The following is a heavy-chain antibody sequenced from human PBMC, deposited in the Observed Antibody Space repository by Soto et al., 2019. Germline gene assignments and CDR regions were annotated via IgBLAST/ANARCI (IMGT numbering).Heavy chain of an antibody. CDR1: GYTFTSND. D-gene: IGHD1-1*01. J-gene: IGHJ6*02. CDR3: ARERTGTTSMDV. V-gene: IGHV1-8*01. Sequence: QVQLVQSGAEVKKHGASVKVSCKASGYTFTSNDINWVRQATGQGLEWMGWMNPNSGNTGYAQKFQGRVTMTRNTSISTAYMELSSLRSEDTAVYYCARERTGTTSMDVWGQGTTVTVSS. CDR2: MNPNSGNT.